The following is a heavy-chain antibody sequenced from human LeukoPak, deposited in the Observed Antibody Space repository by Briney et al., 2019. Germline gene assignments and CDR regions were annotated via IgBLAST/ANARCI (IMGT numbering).Heavy chain of an antibody. CDR1: GFTISSYS. V-gene: IGHV3-21*01. D-gene: IGHD5-18*01. CDR2: ISSSSSYI. Sequence: GGSLRLSCAASGFTISSYSMNWVRQAPGKALEWVSSISSSSSYIYYADSVKGRFTISRDNAKNSLYLQMNSLRAEDTAVYYCARDGSGYSPYYFDYWGQGTLVTVSS. J-gene: IGHJ4*02. CDR3: ARDGSGYSPYYFDY.